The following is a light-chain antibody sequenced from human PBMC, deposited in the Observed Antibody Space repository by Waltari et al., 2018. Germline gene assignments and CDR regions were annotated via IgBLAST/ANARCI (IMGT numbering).Light chain of an antibody. V-gene: IGLV1-40*01. Sequence: QSVLTQPPSVSGAPGQRVTISCTGSSSNIGSRFDVHWYQQVPGTVPKLLIYANNYRPSGVPGRFSGSKSGTSASRAIAGLQAEDEADYYCQSYDSSLSAWVFGGGTKLTVL. CDR3: QSYDSSLSAWV. CDR1: SSNIGSRFD. J-gene: IGLJ2*01. CDR2: ANN.